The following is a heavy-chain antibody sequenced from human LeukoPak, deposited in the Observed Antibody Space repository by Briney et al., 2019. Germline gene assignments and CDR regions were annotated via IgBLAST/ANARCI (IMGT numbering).Heavy chain of an antibody. CDR3: AGGVTIFGVVIANWFDP. CDR1: GGSFSGYY. V-gene: IGHV4-34*01. J-gene: IGHJ5*02. Sequence: PPETLSLTCAVYGGSFSGYYWSWIRQPPGEGLEWIGEINHSGSTNYNPSLKSRVTISVDTSKNQFSLKLSSVTAADTAVYYCAGGVTIFGVVIANWFDPWGQGTLVTVSS. D-gene: IGHD3-3*01. CDR2: INHSGST.